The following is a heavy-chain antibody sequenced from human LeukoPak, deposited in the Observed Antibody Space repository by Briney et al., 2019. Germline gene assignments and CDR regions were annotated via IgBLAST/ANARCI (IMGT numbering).Heavy chain of an antibody. D-gene: IGHD1-26*01. Sequence: GGSLRLSCAASGFTFSDYWMHWVRQAPGKGLVWVSRINSDGSSTTYADSVKGRFTISRDNAKNTLYLQMNSLRAEDTAVYYCARGTGYSVFDMWGQGTMVTVSS. J-gene: IGHJ3*02. CDR3: ARGTGYSVFDM. V-gene: IGHV3-74*01. CDR2: INSDGSST. CDR1: GFTFSDYW.